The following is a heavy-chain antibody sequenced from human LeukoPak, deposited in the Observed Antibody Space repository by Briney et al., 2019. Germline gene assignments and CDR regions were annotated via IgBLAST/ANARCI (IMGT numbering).Heavy chain of an antibody. CDR1: GFTFSDYY. V-gene: IGHV3-11*04. J-gene: IGHJ4*02. CDR2: ISSSSSTI. CDR3: ARTYDFWSGYSYYFDY. Sequence: GGSLRLSCAASGFTFSDYYMSWIRQAPGKGLEWVSYISSSSSTIYYADSVKGRFTISRDNAKNSLYLQMNSLRAEDTAVYYCARTYDFWSGYSYYFDYWGQGTLVTVSS. D-gene: IGHD3-3*01.